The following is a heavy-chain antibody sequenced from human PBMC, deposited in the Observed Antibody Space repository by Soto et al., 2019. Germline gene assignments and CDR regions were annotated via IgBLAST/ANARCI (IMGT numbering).Heavy chain of an antibody. J-gene: IGHJ6*02. CDR3: QRALWFGELSTGMDV. D-gene: IGHD3-10*01. Sequence: SETLSLTCTVSGGSVSSGSYYWSWIRQPPGKGLEWIGYIYYSGSTNYNPSLKSRVTISVDTSKNQFSLKLSSVTDADTAVYHCQRALWFGELSTGMDVWGQGTTVTVS. CDR2: IYYSGST. V-gene: IGHV4-61*01. CDR1: GGSVSSGSYY.